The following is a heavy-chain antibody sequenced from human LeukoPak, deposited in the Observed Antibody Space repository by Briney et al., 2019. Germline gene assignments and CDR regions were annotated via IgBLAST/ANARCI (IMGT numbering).Heavy chain of an antibody. Sequence: GESLKISCKGSGYTFTNYWIARVRQMPGRGLECMGITYPRNSDTRYSPSFQGQVTISADKSVNTAYLQWSSLKASDTAMYYCARHLDGYNPFDYWGQGTLVTVSS. D-gene: IGHD5-24*01. J-gene: IGHJ4*02. V-gene: IGHV5-51*01. CDR2: TYPRNSDT. CDR3: ARHLDGYNPFDY. CDR1: GYTFTNYW.